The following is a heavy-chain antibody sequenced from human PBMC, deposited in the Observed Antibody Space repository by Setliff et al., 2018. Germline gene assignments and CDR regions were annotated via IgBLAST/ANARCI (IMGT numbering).Heavy chain of an antibody. CDR1: GGTFSDYY. CDR2: INHRGST. D-gene: IGHD6-6*01. CDR3: ARGRNIAARLLDS. V-gene: IGHV4-34*01. J-gene: IGHJ4*02. Sequence: SETLSLTCAAYGGTFSDYYWTWIRQPPGKGLEWIGEINHRGSTNYNPSLKSRATISIDTSKDQFSPKLISMSAADTAVYFCARGRNIAARLLDSWGQGALVTVSS.